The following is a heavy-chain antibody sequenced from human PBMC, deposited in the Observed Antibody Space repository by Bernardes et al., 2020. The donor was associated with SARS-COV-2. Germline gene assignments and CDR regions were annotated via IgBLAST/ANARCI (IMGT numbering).Heavy chain of an antibody. J-gene: IGHJ4*02. CDR1: GFTFSTYA. CDR3: AKSYTTSWYN. D-gene: IGHD6-13*01. CDR2: ISGSAGST. Sequence: GSLRLSCAASGFTFSTYAMSWVRQAPGKGLEWVSAISGSAGSTYYADSVKGRFTISRDNSKSTLYLLMNSLRAEDTAVYYCAKSYTTSWYNWGQGTLVTVSS. V-gene: IGHV3-23*01.